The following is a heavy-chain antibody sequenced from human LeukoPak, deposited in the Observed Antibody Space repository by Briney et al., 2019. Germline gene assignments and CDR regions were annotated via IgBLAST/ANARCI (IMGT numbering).Heavy chain of an antibody. CDR3: ARNNSIMENFDS. CDR1: GGPISRSTTFY. D-gene: IGHD3-16*01. CDR2: IYYSGST. J-gene: IGHJ4*02. Sequence: PSETLSLTCTVSGGPISRSTTFYWGWIRQSPGKGLEWIGSIYYSGSTYYNPSLKSRVTISVDTSKNQFSLNLNSVTVADTAVYYCARNNSIMENFDSWGQGTLVTVFS. V-gene: IGHV4-39*01.